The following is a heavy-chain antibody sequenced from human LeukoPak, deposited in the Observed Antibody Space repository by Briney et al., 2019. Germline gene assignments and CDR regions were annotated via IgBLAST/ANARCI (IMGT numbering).Heavy chain of an antibody. J-gene: IGHJ3*01. Sequence: AGGSLRLSCAASGFTFSNYAMNWVRQAPGKGLEWVSAISASGFNTYYADSVKGRFTVARDNSKNTLHLQVDSLRVEDTAMYYCATHGEMYCSFGTCWYAFDFWGQGTMVTVSS. CDR2: ISASGFNT. CDR3: ATHGEMYCSFGTCWYAFDF. V-gene: IGHV3-23*01. D-gene: IGHD2-15*01. CDR1: GFTFSNYA.